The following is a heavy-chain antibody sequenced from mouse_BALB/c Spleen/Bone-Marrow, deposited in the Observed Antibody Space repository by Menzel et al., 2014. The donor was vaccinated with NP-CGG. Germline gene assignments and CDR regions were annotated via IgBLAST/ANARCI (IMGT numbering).Heavy chain of an antibody. V-gene: IGHV1S81*02. D-gene: IGHD2-13*01. J-gene: IGHJ3*01. CDR1: GYTFTSYY. CDR2: INPSNGGT. CDR3: TREGDSPFAY. Sequence: VQRVESGAELVKPGASVKLSCKASGYTFTSYYMYWVKQRPGQGLEWIGEINPSNGGTNFNEKFKSKATLTVDKSSSTAYMQLSSLTSEGSAVYYCTREGDSPFAYWGQGTLVTVSA.